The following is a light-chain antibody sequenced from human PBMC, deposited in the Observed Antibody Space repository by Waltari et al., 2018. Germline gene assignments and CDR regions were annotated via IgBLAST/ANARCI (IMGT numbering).Light chain of an antibody. Sequence: IVVTQSPTTPVLFSRERATPSCRASQSVRPNLAWYQQKPGQAPRLLIYGASARATGVPARFSGSGSGTEFTLTISSLQSEDFAVYYCQQYNNWPPLFTFGPGTKVDI. CDR2: GAS. CDR3: QQYNNWPPLFT. V-gene: IGKV3-15*01. CDR1: QSVRPN. J-gene: IGKJ3*01.